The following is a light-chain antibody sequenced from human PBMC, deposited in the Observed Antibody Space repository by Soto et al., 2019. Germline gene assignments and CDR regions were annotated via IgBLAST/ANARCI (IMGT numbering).Light chain of an antibody. CDR1: KLGDKF. Sequence: SYELTQPPSVSVSPGQTASITCSGDKLGDKFASWYQQKPGQSPVLVIYQDTKRPSGIPERFSGSSSGNTATLTISGTQTMDEADYYCQAWDSSTYVFGTGTKLTVL. J-gene: IGLJ1*01. V-gene: IGLV3-1*01. CDR2: QDT. CDR3: QAWDSSTYV.